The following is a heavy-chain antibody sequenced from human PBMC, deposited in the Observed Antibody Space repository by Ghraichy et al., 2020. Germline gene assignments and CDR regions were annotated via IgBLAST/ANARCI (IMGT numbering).Heavy chain of an antibody. CDR3: ARHWRRDGYNLYYFDY. V-gene: IGHV4-4*09. CDR2: IYTSGST. J-gene: IGHJ4*02. Sequence: TLSLTCTVSGGSISSYYWSWIRQPPGKGLEWIGYIYTSGSTNYNPSLKSRVTISVDTSKNQFSLKLSSVTAADTAVYYCARHWRRDGYNLYYFDYWGQGTLVTVSS. D-gene: IGHD5-24*01. CDR1: GGSISSYY.